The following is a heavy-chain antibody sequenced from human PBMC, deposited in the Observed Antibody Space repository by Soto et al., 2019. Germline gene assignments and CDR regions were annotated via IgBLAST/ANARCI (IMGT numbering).Heavy chain of an antibody. J-gene: IGHJ2*01. D-gene: IGHD3-22*01. Sequence: EVQLVESGGSLVQPGGSLRLSCAASGLTVSGNFINWVRQPPRKGLEWVSIINSDGRPYYAKSVRGRFTISRDNSQNTLYLQINSLRVEDSAVYYCARPRRFNYDSDLWGRGTLVTVSS. CDR3: ARPRRFNYDSDL. CDR1: GLTVSGNF. V-gene: IGHV3-66*04. CDR2: INSDGRP.